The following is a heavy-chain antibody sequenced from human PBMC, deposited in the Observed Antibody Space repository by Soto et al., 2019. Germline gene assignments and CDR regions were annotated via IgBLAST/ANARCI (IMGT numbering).Heavy chain of an antibody. CDR3: ARNPDVYDSNGDHPGLDT. Sequence: QLHLQESGPGLVKPSETLSLTCAVSGGSVSSSSYFWGWIRQPPGKGLEWIGSIYNSGTTHYNPSVKSRATISGDTSKNHVSLSLTSVTAADTAVYYCARNPDVYDSNGDHPGLDTWGQGTLVTVSS. CDR2: IYNSGTT. V-gene: IGHV4-39*02. D-gene: IGHD3-22*01. CDR1: GGSVSSSSYF. J-gene: IGHJ5*02.